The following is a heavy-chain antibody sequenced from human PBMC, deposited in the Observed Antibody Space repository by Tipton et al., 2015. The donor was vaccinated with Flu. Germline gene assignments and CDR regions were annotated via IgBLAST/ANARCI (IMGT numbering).Heavy chain of an antibody. D-gene: IGHD4-11*01. J-gene: IGHJ5*01. CDR3: ARRDYSNYVSEPKNWFDS. CDR2: IFHSGNS. V-gene: IGHV4-38-2*01. CDR1: GYSIRSSNYY. Sequence: TLSLTCAVSGYSIRSSNYYWGWIRQPPGKGLEWIGNIFHSGNSYHNPSLKSRVTMSVETSKNQSSLKLSSVTAADTAVYYCARRDYSNYVSEPKNWFDSWGQGALVIVSS.